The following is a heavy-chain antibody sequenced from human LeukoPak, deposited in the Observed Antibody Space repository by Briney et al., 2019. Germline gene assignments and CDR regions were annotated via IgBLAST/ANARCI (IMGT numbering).Heavy chain of an antibody. V-gene: IGHV1-3*01. CDR2: INAGNGNT. Sequence: ASVKVSCKASGYTFTSYAMRWVRQAPGQRLEWMGWINAGNGNTKYSQKFQGRVTITRDTSASTAYMELSSLRSEDTAVYYCARFEGERAFDIWGQGTMVTVSS. CDR1: GYTFTSYA. D-gene: IGHD1-1*01. J-gene: IGHJ3*02. CDR3: ARFEGERAFDI.